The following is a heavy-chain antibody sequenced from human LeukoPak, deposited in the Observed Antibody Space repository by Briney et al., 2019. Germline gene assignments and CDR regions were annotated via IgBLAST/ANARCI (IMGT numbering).Heavy chain of an antibody. Sequence: PGGSPRLSCAASGFTVSSNYMSWVRQAPGKGLEWVSVIYSGGSTYYADSVKGRFTISRDNSKNTLYLQMNSLRAEDTAVYYCVRGDYGDYTLFDYWGQGTLVTVSS. D-gene: IGHD4-17*01. V-gene: IGHV3-53*01. CDR2: IYSGGST. CDR1: GFTVSSNY. J-gene: IGHJ4*02. CDR3: VRGDYGDYTLFDY.